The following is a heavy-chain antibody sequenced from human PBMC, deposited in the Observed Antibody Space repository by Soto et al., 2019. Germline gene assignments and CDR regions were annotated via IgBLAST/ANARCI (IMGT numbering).Heavy chain of an antibody. V-gene: IGHV1-8*02. Sequence: ASVKVSCKASGYTFTSYAMHWVRQAPGQRLEWMGWMNPNSGNTGYAQKFQGRVTMTRNTSISTAYMELSSLRSEDTAVYYCARTLYGDNVDYWGQGTLVTVPS. D-gene: IGHD4-17*01. CDR2: MNPNSGNT. J-gene: IGHJ4*02. CDR1: GYTFTSYA. CDR3: ARTLYGDNVDY.